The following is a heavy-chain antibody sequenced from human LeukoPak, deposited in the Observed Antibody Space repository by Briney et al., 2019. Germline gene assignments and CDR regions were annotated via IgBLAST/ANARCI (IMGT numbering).Heavy chain of an antibody. CDR1: GGSISSGSYY. D-gene: IGHD3-9*01. J-gene: IGHJ4*02. CDR2: IYTSGST. V-gene: IGHV4-61*02. Sequence: SETLSLTCTVSGGSISSGSYYWSWIRQPAGKGLEWIGRIYTSGSTNYNPSLKSRVTISVDTSKNQFSLKLSSVTAADTAVYYCAVGGYEILTGDKVDYWGQGTLVTVSS. CDR3: AVGGYEILTGDKVDY.